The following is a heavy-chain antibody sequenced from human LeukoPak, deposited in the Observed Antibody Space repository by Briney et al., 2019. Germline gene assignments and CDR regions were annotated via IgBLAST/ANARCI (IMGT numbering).Heavy chain of an antibody. J-gene: IGHJ4*02. Sequence: GGSLRLSCTASGFTFLNYAMSWVRQAPGKGLEWVSGVSGSGVNRFYSDSVKGRFTISRDNSKDTVYLEMNRLRAGDTAPYYCAKSTERLRSQIDYWGQGTLVTVSS. CDR1: GFTFLNYA. V-gene: IGHV3-23*01. CDR2: VSGSGVNR. CDR3: AKSTERLRSQIDY. D-gene: IGHD1-1*01.